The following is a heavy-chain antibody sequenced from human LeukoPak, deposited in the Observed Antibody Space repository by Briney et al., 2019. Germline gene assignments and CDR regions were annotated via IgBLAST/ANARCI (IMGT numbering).Heavy chain of an antibody. CDR1: GYTFTSYG. J-gene: IGHJ4*02. V-gene: IGHV1-18*01. D-gene: IGHD3-9*01. CDR3: ARGYYDILTGYYYFDY. Sequence: APVKVSCEASGYTFTSYGISWVRQAPGQGLEWMGWISAYNGNTNYAQKLQGRVTMTTDTSTSTAYMELRSLRSDDTAVYYCARGYYDILTGYYYFDYWGQGTLVTVSS. CDR2: ISAYNGNT.